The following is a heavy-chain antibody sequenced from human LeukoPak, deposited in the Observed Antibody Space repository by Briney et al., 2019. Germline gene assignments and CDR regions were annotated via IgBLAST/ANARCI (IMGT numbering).Heavy chain of an antibody. Sequence: GGSLRLSCAASGFSFSRYWMYWVRQAPGKGLEWVASIKLDGSEQYYVYSVKGRFTISRDNAKSSLFLQMNSLRAEDTALYYCARAPARARLDYWGQGTLVTVSS. CDR1: GFSFSRYW. D-gene: IGHD6-6*01. V-gene: IGHV3-7*01. CDR3: ARAPARARLDY. CDR2: IKLDGSEQ. J-gene: IGHJ4*02.